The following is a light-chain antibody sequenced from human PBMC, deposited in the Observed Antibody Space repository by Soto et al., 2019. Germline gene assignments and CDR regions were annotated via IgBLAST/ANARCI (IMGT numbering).Light chain of an antibody. CDR3: CSYAGSSTWV. CDR2: EGS. CDR1: SSDVGNYNL. Sequence: QSGLTQHGSVSRTPGKTITFSCTGTSSDVGNYNLVSWYQHHPGKAPKLILYEGSKRPSGISNRFSGSKSGNTASLTISGLQAADEANYYCCSYAGSSTWVFGGGTKVTV. J-gene: IGLJ3*02. V-gene: IGLV2-23*01.